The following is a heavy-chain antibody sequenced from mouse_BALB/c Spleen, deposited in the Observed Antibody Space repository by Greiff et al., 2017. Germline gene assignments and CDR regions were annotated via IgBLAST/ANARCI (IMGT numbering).Heavy chain of an antibody. CDR3: ARGYYDYDGYAMDY. D-gene: IGHD2-4*01. Sequence: VMLVESGAELVRPGSSVKISCKASGYAFSSYWMNWVKQRPGQGLEWIGQIYPGDGDTNYNGKFKGKATLTADKSSSTAYMQLSSLTSEDSAVYFCARGYYDYDGYAMDYWGQGTSVTVSS. CDR2: IYPGDGDT. CDR1: GYAFSSYW. J-gene: IGHJ4*01. V-gene: IGHV1-80*01.